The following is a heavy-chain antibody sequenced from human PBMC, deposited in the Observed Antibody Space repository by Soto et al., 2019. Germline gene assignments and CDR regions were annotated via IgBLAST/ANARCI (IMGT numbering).Heavy chain of an antibody. CDR2: ISGSGGST. V-gene: IGHV3-23*01. J-gene: IGHJ4*02. D-gene: IGHD5-18*01. CDR1: GFTFSSYA. Sequence: EVQLLESGGGLVQPGGSLRLSCAASGFTFSSYAMSWVRQAPGKGLEWVSAISGSGGSTYYADSVKGRFTISRDNSKNTLYLQMNSLRAEDTAVYYCAKDARPSYRGETRNYFDYWGQGTLVTVSS. CDR3: AKDARPSYRGETRNYFDY.